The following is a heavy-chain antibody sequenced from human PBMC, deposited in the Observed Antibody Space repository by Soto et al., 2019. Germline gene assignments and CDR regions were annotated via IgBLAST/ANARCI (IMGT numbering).Heavy chain of an antibody. CDR2: ISGSGGST. D-gene: IGHD1-20*01. CDR1: GFTFSSYA. Sequence: GGSLRLSCAASGFTFSSYAMSWVRQAPGTGLEWVSAISGSGGSTSYADSVKGRFTISRDNSKNTLYLQMNSLRAEDTAVYYCARGHLYNWNDVNGAFDIWGQGTMVTVSS. V-gene: IGHV3-23*01. J-gene: IGHJ3*02. CDR3: ARGHLYNWNDVNGAFDI.